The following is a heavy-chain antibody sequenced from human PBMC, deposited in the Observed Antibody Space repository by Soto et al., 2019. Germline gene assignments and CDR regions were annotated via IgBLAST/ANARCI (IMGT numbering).Heavy chain of an antibody. CDR2: ISYDGSNK. CDR1: GFTFSSYG. Sequence: PGGSLRLSCAASGFTFSSYGMHWVRQAPGKGLEWVAVISYDGSNKYYADSVKGRFTISRDNSKNTLYLQMNSLRAEDTAVYYCAKDRAIGSYDSSGFVYWGPGPLSTVSS. V-gene: IGHV3-30*18. J-gene: IGHJ4*02. CDR3: AKDRAIGSYDSSGFVY. D-gene: IGHD3-22*01.